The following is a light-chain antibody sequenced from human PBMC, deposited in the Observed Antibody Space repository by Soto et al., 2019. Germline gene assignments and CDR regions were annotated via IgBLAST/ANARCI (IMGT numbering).Light chain of an antibody. CDR2: GAS. V-gene: IGKV3-20*01. J-gene: IGKJ2*01. CDR1: QSVSNTY. CDR3: KQYGSSPPYT. Sequence: EIVLTQSPGTLSLSPGERATLSCGASQSVSNTYLAWYQQKPGQAPRLLIYGASSSATGIPDRFSGSGSGTDFTLNISRLEPEDFAVYYCKQYGSSPPYTFGQGTKLEIK.